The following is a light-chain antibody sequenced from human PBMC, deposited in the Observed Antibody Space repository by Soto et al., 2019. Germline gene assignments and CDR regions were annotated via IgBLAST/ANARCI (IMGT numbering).Light chain of an antibody. J-gene: IGLJ2*01. Sequence: AVVTQEPSLTVSPGGTVTLTCGSSTGAVTSGHYPYWFQQKPGQAPRTLIHDTDIKHSWTPARFSGYLLGGKAALTLSGALPEDEAEYYCLLSYNGDYVVFGGGTKLTVL. CDR1: TGAVTSGHY. V-gene: IGLV7-46*01. CDR2: DTD. CDR3: LLSYNGDYVV.